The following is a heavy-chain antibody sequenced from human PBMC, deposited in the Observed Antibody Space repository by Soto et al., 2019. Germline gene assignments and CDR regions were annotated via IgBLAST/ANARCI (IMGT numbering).Heavy chain of an antibody. V-gene: IGHV3-23*01. CDR1: GFTFSSYA. J-gene: IGHJ4*02. D-gene: IGHD4-4*01. CDR3: AMGDLDSNYADYYFDY. CDR2: ISGSGGST. Sequence: EVQLLESGGGLVQPGGSLRLSCAASGFTFSSYAMSWVRQAPGKGLEWVSAISGSGGSTYYADSVKGRFTISRDNSKNTLYLQMNSLRAEDTAVYYCAMGDLDSNYADYYFDYWGQGTLVTVSS.